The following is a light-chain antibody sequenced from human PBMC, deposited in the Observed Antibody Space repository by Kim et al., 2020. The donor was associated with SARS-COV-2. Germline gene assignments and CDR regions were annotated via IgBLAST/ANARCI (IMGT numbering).Light chain of an antibody. CDR2: AAS. V-gene: IGKV1-16*01. J-gene: IGKJ2*01. CDR1: QVIHTF. CDR3: QQYNRYPYT. Sequence: DIQMTQSPSSLSASVGDRVTITCRASQVIHTFLAWFQQKPGQAPKSLIYAASNLHSGVPARFSGSGSGTDFTLTISSLQPEDFAIYYCQQYNRYPYTFGQGTKLEI.